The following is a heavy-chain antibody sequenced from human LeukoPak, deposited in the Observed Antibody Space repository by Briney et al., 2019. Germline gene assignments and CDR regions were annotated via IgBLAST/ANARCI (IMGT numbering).Heavy chain of an antibody. CDR1: GYTFTGYY. Sequence: ASVKVSCKASGYTFTGYYMHWVRQAPGQGLGWMGRINPNSGGTNYAQKFQGRVTMTRDTSISTAYMELSRLRSDDTAVYYCAREGSYYDSSGYPDAFDIWGQGTMVTVSS. CDR2: INPNSGGT. D-gene: IGHD3-22*01. CDR3: AREGSYYDSSGYPDAFDI. V-gene: IGHV1-2*06. J-gene: IGHJ3*02.